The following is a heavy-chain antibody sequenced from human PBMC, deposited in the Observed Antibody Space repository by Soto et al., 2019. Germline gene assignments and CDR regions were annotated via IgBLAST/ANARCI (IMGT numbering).Heavy chain of an antibody. D-gene: IGHD3-16*01. Sequence: HLVASGGGLVQPGGSLRLSCAASGFTFNDHYMDWVRQAPGKGLEWVARSKNRGQGFTIEYAASLKGRFTISRDDSANSLYLQMNSRETDDTDVYYCTVWIEGACYWGRGILVTVSS. CDR3: TVWIEGACY. CDR1: GFTFNDHY. CDR2: SKNRGQGFTI. V-gene: IGHV3-72*01. J-gene: IGHJ4*02.